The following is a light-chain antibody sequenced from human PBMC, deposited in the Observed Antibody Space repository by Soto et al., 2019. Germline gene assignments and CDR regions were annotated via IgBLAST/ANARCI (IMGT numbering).Light chain of an antibody. CDR2: DGT. Sequence: QAVVTQESSLTVSPGGTVTHTCGSSTGTVTTGLYPYWFQQKPGQAPRTLIYDGTNKHSWTPARFSGSLLGGKAALTLSGAQPEDEADYYCLLVYSGVVVFGGGTKLTVL. CDR1: TGTVTTGLY. V-gene: IGLV7-46*01. CDR3: LLVYSGVVV. J-gene: IGLJ2*01.